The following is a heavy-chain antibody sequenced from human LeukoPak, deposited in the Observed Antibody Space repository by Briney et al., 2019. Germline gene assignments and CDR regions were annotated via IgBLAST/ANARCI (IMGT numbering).Heavy chain of an antibody. V-gene: IGHV3-23*01. CDR1: GFTFSSYG. J-gene: IGHJ4*02. D-gene: IGHD3-10*01. CDR2: ISGSGGST. CDR3: AIGESLFDY. Sequence: GGTLRLSCAASGFTFSSYGMSWVRQAPGKGLEWVSAISGSGGSTYYADSVKGRFTISRDNSKNTLYLQMNSLRAEDTAVYYCAIGESLFDYWGQGTLVTVSS.